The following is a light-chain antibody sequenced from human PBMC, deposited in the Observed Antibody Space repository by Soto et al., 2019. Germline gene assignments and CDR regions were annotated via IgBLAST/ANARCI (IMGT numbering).Light chain of an antibody. Sequence: DIQMTQSPSSLSAYVGDRVTITCRASQSISSFLTWYQQKAGKAPKLLIYAASSLQSGVPSRFSGSGSGTGFTLTISSLQPEDFASYYCQQSFSTPPTLGQGTKVDI. CDR2: AAS. CDR3: QQSFSTPPT. J-gene: IGKJ1*01. CDR1: QSISSF. V-gene: IGKV1-39*01.